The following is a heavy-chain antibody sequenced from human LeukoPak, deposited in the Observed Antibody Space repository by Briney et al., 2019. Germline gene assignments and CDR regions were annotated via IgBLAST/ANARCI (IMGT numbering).Heavy chain of an antibody. V-gene: IGHV4-61*02. CDR3: GREWFGGSEGEGYFEN. Sequence: SETLSLTCTVSGDSVGSGTYCWSWLRQPAGKGLVWIVCIYPSASTNYTPSLKSRVTVSLETSQNQFSQKLSSVTAADTAVYDCGREWFGGSEGEGYFENWGQGTRVTVSS. CDR2: IYPSAST. J-gene: IGHJ4*02. D-gene: IGHD3-10*01. CDR1: GDSVGSGTYC.